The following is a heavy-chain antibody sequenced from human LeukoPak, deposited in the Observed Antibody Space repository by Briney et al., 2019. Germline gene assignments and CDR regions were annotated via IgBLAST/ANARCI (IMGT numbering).Heavy chain of an antibody. D-gene: IGHD4-17*01. CDR2: ISSSSAYI. V-gene: IGHV3-21*01. Sequence: GGSLRLSCAASGFTFRYYTMNWVRQAPGKGLEWVSSISSSSAYIYYGDSVKGRFTISRDDAKNSPYLQMNSLRAEDTAVYFCARGYYGDYPGYWGQGTLVTVSS. J-gene: IGHJ4*02. CDR1: GFTFRYYT. CDR3: ARGYYGDYPGY.